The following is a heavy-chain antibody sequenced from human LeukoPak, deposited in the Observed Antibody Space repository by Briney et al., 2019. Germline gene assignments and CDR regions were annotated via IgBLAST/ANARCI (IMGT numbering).Heavy chain of an antibody. J-gene: IGHJ4*02. D-gene: IGHD5-18*01. CDR1: GGSISSYY. CDR3: ARHVGIHLWSLYFDY. Sequence: SETLSLTCIVSGGSISSYYWSWIRQPPGKGLEWIGYIYSSGSTDYNPSLKSRATISLDTPNHQFSLKLTSVTAADTAVYYCARHVGIHLWSLYFDYWGQGSLVTASS. CDR2: IYSSGST. V-gene: IGHV4-59*08.